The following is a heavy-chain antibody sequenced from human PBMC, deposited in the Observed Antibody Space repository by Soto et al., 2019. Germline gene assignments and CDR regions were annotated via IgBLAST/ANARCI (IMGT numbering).Heavy chain of an antibody. CDR1: GGSVSSDGDY. V-gene: IGHV4-39*01. Sequence: QLQLQESGPGLVKPSETLSLTCTVSGGSVSSDGDYWGWIRQSPGKGLEWIGSIYYRGSTTYNPSLKGRVTISVDAPKNEFSLKLTSVTAADTAVYYCAKHLFCSSTSCYAGVTWFDPWGQGTLVTVSS. CDR2: IYYRGST. D-gene: IGHD2-2*01. J-gene: IGHJ5*02. CDR3: AKHLFCSSTSCYAGVTWFDP.